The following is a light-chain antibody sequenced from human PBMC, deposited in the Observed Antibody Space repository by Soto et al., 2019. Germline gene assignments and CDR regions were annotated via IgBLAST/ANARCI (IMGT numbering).Light chain of an antibody. Sequence: IQMTQSPSSLSSCIGDRVTITCRASRGINTYVNWYQQKPGKAPKLLIFSASTLQSGVPSRFSGGGSGTDFTFTISSLLPEDVATYYCQQTYTTPRTFGQGTKVDIK. CDR1: RGINTY. CDR3: QQTYTTPRT. CDR2: SAS. J-gene: IGKJ1*01. V-gene: IGKV1-39*01.